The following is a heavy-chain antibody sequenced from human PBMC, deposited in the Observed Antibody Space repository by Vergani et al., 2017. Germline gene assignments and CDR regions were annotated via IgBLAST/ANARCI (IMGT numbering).Heavy chain of an antibody. CDR1: GGSFSGYY. CDR2: INHSGST. Sequence: QVQLQQWGAGLLKPSETLSLTCAVYGGSFSGYYWSWIRQPPGKGLEWIGEINHSGSTNYNPSLKSRVTISVDTSKNQFSLKLSSVTAADTAVYYCARDGYKSMHAFDIWGQGTMVTVSS. CDR3: ARDGYKSMHAFDI. D-gene: IGHD5-24*01. V-gene: IGHV4-34*01. J-gene: IGHJ3*02.